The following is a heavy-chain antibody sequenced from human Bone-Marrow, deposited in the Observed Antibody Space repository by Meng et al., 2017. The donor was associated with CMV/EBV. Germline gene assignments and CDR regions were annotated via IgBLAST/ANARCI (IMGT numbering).Heavy chain of an antibody. CDR1: GFTFSSYG. D-gene: IGHD6-13*01. CDR3: ARDRVIAAADSFDY. V-gene: IGHV3-33*01. Sequence: SGFTFSSYGMHWVRQAPGKGLEWVAVIWFDGSNKYYADSVKGRFTISRDNSKNTLYLQMNSLRAEDTAVYYCARDRVIAAADSFDYWGQGTLVTVSS. CDR2: IWFDGSNK. J-gene: IGHJ4*02.